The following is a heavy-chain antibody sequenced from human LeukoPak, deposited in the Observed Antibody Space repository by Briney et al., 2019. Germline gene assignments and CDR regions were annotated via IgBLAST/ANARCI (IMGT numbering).Heavy chain of an antibody. CDR3: ARDHGSMVRGVIGRSSDYSYYYYMDV. V-gene: IGHV3-23*01. CDR2: ITGSGAFT. D-gene: IGHD3-10*01. J-gene: IGHJ6*03. Sequence: PGGSLRLSCAASGFTFITYSMTWVRQAPGRGLEWVSAITGSGAFTDYADSVKGRFTISRDNAKNSLYLQMNSLRAEDTAVYYCARDHGSMVRGVIGRSSDYSYYYYMDVWGKGTTVTVSS. CDR1: GFTFITYS.